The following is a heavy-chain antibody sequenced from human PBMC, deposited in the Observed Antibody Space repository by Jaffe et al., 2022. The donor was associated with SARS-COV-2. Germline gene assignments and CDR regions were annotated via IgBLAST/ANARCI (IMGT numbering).Heavy chain of an antibody. CDR1: GFTFSDYY. CDR2: ISSSGSTI. V-gene: IGHV3-11*01. J-gene: IGHJ5*02. Sequence: QVQLVESGGGLVKPGGSLRLSCAASGFTFSDYYMSWIRQAPGKGLEWVSYISSSGSTIYYADSVKGRFTISRDNAKNSLYLQMNSLRAEDTAVYYCARTRYCSGGSCYHLGYWFDPWGQGTLVTVSS. D-gene: IGHD2-15*01. CDR3: ARTRYCSGGSCYHLGYWFDP.